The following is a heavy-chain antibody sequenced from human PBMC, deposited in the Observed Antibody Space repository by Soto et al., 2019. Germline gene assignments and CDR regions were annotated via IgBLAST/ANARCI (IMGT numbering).Heavy chain of an antibody. CDR3: ARGHYYYGMDV. V-gene: IGHV4-30-2*01. CDR2: IYYSGTT. Sequence: SETLSLTCTVSNGSVSSGTYSWSWVRQPPGKGLEWIGYIYYSGTTYYTPSLKSRLTMSMDRANDHFSLNLTSVPAADTAVYFCARGHYYYGMDVWGQGITVTVPS. CDR1: NGSVSSGTYS. J-gene: IGHJ6*02.